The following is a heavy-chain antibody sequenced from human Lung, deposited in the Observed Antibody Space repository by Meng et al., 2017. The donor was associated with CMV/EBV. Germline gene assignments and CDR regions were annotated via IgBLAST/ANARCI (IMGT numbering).Heavy chain of an antibody. Sequence: SVKVSXKASGGTFSSYAISWVRQAPGQGLEWMGGIIPILDIANYAQKFQGRVTITADKSTSTAYMELSSLRSEDTAVYYCARGETYFDFWSAYSFDSWGQGTXVNGSS. V-gene: IGHV1-69*10. CDR3: ARGETYFDFWSAYSFDS. J-gene: IGHJ4*02. D-gene: IGHD3-3*01. CDR2: IIPILDIA. CDR1: GGTFSSYA.